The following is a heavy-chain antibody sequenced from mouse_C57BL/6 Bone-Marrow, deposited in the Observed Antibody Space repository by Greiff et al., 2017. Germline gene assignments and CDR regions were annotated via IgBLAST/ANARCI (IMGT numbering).Heavy chain of an antibody. Sequence: VQLKQSGGGLVQPGESLKLSCESNEYEFPSHDMSWVRKTPEKRLELVAAINSDGGSTYYPDTMERRFIISRDNTKKTLYLQMSSLRSEDTALYYCARHGDYGSSSYWYFDVWGTGTTVTVSS. D-gene: IGHD1-1*01. V-gene: IGHV5-2*01. CDR1: EYEFPSHD. J-gene: IGHJ1*03. CDR3: ARHGDYGSSSYWYFDV. CDR2: INSDGGST.